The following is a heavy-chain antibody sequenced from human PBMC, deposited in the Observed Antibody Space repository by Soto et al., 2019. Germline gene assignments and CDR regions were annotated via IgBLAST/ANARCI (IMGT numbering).Heavy chain of an antibody. V-gene: IGHV4-39*01. CDR3: ARRLSPRGPGSARRYYFDY. J-gene: IGHJ4*02. CDR2: IYYSGST. D-gene: IGHD3-10*01. CDR1: GGSISSSSYY. Sequence: QLQLQESGPGLVKPSETLSLTCTVSGGSISSSSYYWGWIRQPPGKGLEWIGSIYYSGSTYYNPSLKSRVTISVDTSKNQFSLKLSSVTAADTAVYYCARRLSPRGPGSARRYYFDYWGQGTLVTVSS.